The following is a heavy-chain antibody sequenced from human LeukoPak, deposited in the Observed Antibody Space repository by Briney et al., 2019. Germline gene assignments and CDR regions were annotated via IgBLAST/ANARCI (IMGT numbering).Heavy chain of an antibody. CDR3: AKAYPTVTTAGYFDY. CDR2: ISWDGGST. D-gene: IGHD4-17*01. V-gene: IGHV3-43D*03. Sequence: GGSLRLSCAASGFTFDDYAMHWVRQAPGKGLEWVSLISWDGGSTYYADSVKGRFTISRDNSKNSLYLQMNSLRAEDTALYYCAKAYPTVTTAGYFDYWGQGTLVTVSS. CDR1: GFTFDDYA. J-gene: IGHJ4*02.